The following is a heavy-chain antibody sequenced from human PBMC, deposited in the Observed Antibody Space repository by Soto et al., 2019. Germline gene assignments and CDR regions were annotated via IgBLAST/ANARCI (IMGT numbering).Heavy chain of an antibody. CDR1: GYTFTSYG. CDR3: ARDHCSSTSCLNNWFDP. Sequence: ASVKVSCKASGYTFTSYGISWVRQAPGQGLERMGWISAYNGNTNYAQKLQGRVTMTTDTSTSTAYMELRSLRSNDTAVYYCARDHCSSTSCLNNWFDPWGQGTLVTVSS. J-gene: IGHJ5*02. D-gene: IGHD2-2*01. CDR2: ISAYNGNT. V-gene: IGHV1-18*01.